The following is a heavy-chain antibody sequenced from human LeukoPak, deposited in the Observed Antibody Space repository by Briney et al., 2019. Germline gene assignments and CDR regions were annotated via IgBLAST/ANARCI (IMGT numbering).Heavy chain of an antibody. CDR3: ARHRAEMATITDDTFDM. D-gene: IGHD5-24*01. J-gene: IGHJ3*02. V-gene: IGHV4-4*09. CDR2: FYASGNT. CDR1: GTSITPYS. Sequence: SETLSLTCSVSGTSITPYSWSWIRQPPGRGLEWIGYFYASGNTHQNPSLKSRITMSIDASKNQFSLRLSSMTAADTAVYYCARHRAEMATITDDTFDMWGQGTMVTVSS.